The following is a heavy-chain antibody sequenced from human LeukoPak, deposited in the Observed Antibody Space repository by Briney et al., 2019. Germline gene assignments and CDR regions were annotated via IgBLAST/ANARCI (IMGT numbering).Heavy chain of an antibody. CDR2: IYYSGST. CDR3: ARHVSGRAGAMAYYYYYYGMDV. D-gene: IGHD5-18*01. J-gene: IGHJ6*02. V-gene: IGHV4-39*01. Sequence: SETLSLTCTVSGGSISSSSYYWGWIRQPPGKGLEWIGSIYYSGSTYYNPSLKSRVTISVDTSKNQFSLKLSSVTAADTAVYYCARHVSGRAGAMAYYYYYYGMDVWGQGTTVTVSS. CDR1: GGSISSSSYY.